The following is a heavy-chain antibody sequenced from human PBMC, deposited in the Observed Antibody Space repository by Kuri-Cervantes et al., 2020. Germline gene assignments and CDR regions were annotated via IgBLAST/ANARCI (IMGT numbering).Heavy chain of an antibody. CDR3: ARVSSPADIVVVPAAIYYYYYGMDV. D-gene: IGHD2-2*02. Sequence: GGSLRLSCAASGFTFSSYAMHWVRQAPGKGLEWVAVISYDGSNKYYADSVKGRFTISRDNSKNTLYLQMNSLRAEDTAVYYCARVSSPADIVVVPAAIYYYYYGMDVWGQGTTVTVSS. J-gene: IGHJ6*02. CDR2: ISYDGSNK. V-gene: IGHV3-30-3*01. CDR1: GFTFSSYA.